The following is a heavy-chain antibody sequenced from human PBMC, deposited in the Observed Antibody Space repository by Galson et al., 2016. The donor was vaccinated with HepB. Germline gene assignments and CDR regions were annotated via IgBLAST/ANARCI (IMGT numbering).Heavy chain of an antibody. CDR2: ISYDGSLK. CDR1: GFTFSNHG. CDR3: ARGLSYSSGFGDY. J-gene: IGHJ4*02. Sequence: SLRLSCAASGFTFSNHGMQWVRQAPGKGLEWVAVISYDGSLKYYADSVKGRFTISRDNSKKTLYLQMNSLRAEDTAVYYCARGLSYSSGFGDYWGQGTLVTVSS. V-gene: IGHV3-30*03. D-gene: IGHD3-22*01.